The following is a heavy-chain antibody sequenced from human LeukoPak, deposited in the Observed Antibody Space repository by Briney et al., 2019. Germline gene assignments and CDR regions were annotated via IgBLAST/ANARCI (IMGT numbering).Heavy chain of an antibody. V-gene: IGHV3-30-3*01. D-gene: IGHD6-13*01. J-gene: IGHJ5*02. CDR3: ARDRPPSSWYCGANWFDP. CDR1: GFTFSSYA. Sequence: GGSLRLSCAASGFTFSSYAMHWVRQAPGKGLEWVAVISYDGGNKYYADSVKGRFTISRDNSKNTLYLQMNSLRAEDTAVYYCARDRPPSSWYCGANWFDPWGQGTLVTVSS. CDR2: ISYDGGNK.